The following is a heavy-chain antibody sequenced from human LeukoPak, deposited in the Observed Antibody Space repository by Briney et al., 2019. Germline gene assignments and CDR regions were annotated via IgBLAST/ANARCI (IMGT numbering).Heavy chain of an antibody. Sequence: SETLSLTCAVSGGSISSSNWWNWVRQPPGKGLEWIGQIYHSGSTNYNPSLKTRVTISVDKSKSQFSLNLTSVTAADTAVYYCARDRVTGTGRTDYWGQGTLVTVSS. CDR3: ARDRVTGTGRTDY. CDR1: GGSISSSNW. CDR2: IYHSGST. J-gene: IGHJ4*02. D-gene: IGHD1-20*01. V-gene: IGHV4-4*02.